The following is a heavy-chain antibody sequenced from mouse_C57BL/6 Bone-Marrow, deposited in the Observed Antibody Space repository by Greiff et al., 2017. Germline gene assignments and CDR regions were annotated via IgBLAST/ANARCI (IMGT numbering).Heavy chain of an antibody. V-gene: IGHV5-6*01. D-gene: IGHD2-2*01. CDR3: ARQGGLPFAY. Sequence: EVKLVESGGDLVKPGGSLKLSCAASGFTFSSYGMSWVRQTPDKRLEWVATISSGGSYTYYPDSVKGRFTISRDNAKNTLYLQMSSLKSEDTAMYYCARQGGLPFAYWGQGTLVTVSA. J-gene: IGHJ3*01. CDR2: ISSGGSYT. CDR1: GFTFSSYG.